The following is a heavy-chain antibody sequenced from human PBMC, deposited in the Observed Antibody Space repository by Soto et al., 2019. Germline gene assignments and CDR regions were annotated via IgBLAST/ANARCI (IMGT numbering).Heavy chain of an antibody. J-gene: IGHJ4*02. CDR3: ATLYRYCSSTSCLYYFDY. D-gene: IGHD2-2*01. CDR1: GYTLTELS. Sequence: ASVKVSCKVSGYTLTELSMHWVRQAPGKGLEWMGGFDPEDGETIYAQKFQGRVTMTEDTSTDTAYMELSSLRSEDTAVYYCATLYRYCSSTSCLYYFDYWGQGTLVTVS. CDR2: FDPEDGET. V-gene: IGHV1-24*01.